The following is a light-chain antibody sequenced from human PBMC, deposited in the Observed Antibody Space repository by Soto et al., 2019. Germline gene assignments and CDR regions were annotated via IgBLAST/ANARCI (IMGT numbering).Light chain of an antibody. CDR2: WAS. V-gene: IGKV4-1*01. J-gene: IGKJ1*01. Sequence: DIVMTQSPDSLAVSLGERATINCKSSQTVSHGSNSLAWYQQKPGQPPKLLIYWASTRESGVPDRFSGSGSGTDFTLTISSLQAEDVAVYYCQQYYTTPVTFGQGTKVEIK. CDR1: QTVSHGSNS. CDR3: QQYYTTPVT.